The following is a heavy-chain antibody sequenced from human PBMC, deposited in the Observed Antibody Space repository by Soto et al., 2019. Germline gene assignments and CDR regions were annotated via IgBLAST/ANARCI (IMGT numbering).Heavy chain of an antibody. Sequence: SETLSLTCTVSGGSISSGGYYWSWIRQHPGKGLEWIGYIYYSGSTYYNPSLKSRVTISVDTSKNQFSLKLSSVTAADTAVYYCARTMVRGVIIPISGMDVWGQGTTVTVSS. CDR3: ARTMVRGVIIPISGMDV. CDR2: IYYSGST. J-gene: IGHJ6*02. V-gene: IGHV4-31*03. CDR1: GGSISSGGYY. D-gene: IGHD3-10*01.